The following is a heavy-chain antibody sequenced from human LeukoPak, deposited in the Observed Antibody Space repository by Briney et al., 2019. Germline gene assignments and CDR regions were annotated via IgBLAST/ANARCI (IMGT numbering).Heavy chain of an antibody. J-gene: IGHJ6*03. V-gene: IGHV4-39*07. D-gene: IGHD3-9*01. CDR1: GGSISSSSYY. CDR3: ARGSRYLPTGSYYYYMDV. Sequence: KPSETLSLTCTVSGGSISSSSYYWGWIRQPPGKGLEWIGSIYYSGSTYYNPSLKSRVTISVDTSKNQFSLKLSSVTAADTAVYYCARGSRYLPTGSYYYYMDVWGKGTTVTVSS. CDR2: IYYSGST.